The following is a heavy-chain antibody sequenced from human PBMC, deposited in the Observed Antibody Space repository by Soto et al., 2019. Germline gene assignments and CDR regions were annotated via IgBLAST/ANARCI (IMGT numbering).Heavy chain of an antibody. V-gene: IGHV3-30-3*01. CDR2: ISYDGDNK. CDR1: GFTFSYHA. J-gene: IGHJ6*02. CDR3: ARGTTTSAISAMDV. D-gene: IGHD2-21*02. Sequence: QVQLVESGGGVVQPGRSLRLSCAASGFTFSYHALNWVRQAPGKGLEWVAVISYDGDNKYIAESVKGRFTISRDNSKNTVSLQMISLRTEDTAMYFCARGTTTSAISAMDVWGQGTTVTVSS.